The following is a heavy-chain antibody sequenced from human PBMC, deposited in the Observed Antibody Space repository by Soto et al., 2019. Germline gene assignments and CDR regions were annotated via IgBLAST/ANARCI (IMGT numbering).Heavy chain of an antibody. CDR3: AKVRYSSPMGYYYGMEV. Sequence: QAQLEQSGGEVKKPGSSVKVSCKASRVAFSKFIVTWVRQAPGLGLEWVGGIIPIFGTANYAQKFQGRVTITADDSTSTSYMEVNNLRSEDTAVYYCAKVRYSSPMGYYYGMEVWGQGITVTVS. J-gene: IGHJ6*02. V-gene: IGHV1-69*01. CDR1: RVAFSKFI. CDR2: IIPIFGTA. D-gene: IGHD6-19*01.